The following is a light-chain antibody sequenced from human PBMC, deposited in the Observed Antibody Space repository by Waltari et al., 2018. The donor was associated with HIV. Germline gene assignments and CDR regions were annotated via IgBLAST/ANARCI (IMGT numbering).Light chain of an antibody. V-gene: IGLV1-51*01. CDR2: DNH. Sequence: QSVLTQPPSVSATPGQKVTISCSGCSPHIATTYVSWYQHFPGTVPKVLIYDNHKRSSGIPDRFSGSKSGTSATLDISGLQTGDEAHYYCGTWDTSLIAWIFGTGTKVTVL. CDR1: SPHIATTY. CDR3: GTWDTSLIAWI. J-gene: IGLJ1*01.